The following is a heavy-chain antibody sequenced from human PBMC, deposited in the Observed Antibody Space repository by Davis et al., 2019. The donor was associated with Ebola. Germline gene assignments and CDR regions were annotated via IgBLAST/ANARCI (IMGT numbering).Heavy chain of an antibody. V-gene: IGHV1-69*10. CDR3: ASSRDGYNSRFDY. J-gene: IGHJ4*02. CDR1: GGTFSSYA. CDR2: ISAYNGNT. D-gene: IGHD5-24*01. Sequence: AASVTVSCKASGGTFSSYAISWVRQAPGQGLEWMGWISAYNGNTNYAQKFQGRVTITADKSTSTAYMELSSLRSEDTAVYYCASSRDGYNSRFDYWGQGTLVTVSS.